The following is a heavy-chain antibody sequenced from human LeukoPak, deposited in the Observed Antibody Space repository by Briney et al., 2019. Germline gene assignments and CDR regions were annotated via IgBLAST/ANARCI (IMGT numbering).Heavy chain of an antibody. CDR2: IYTSGST. Sequence: SETLSLTCTVSGGSISSGSYYWICIRQPDGQGLEWIGRIYTSGSTNYNPSLKIRVTISVDTSKNQFSLNLSSVTDAATAVYKCARVHDILTGFDYWGQGTLVTVSS. CDR3: ARVHDILTGFDY. D-gene: IGHD3-9*01. V-gene: IGHV4-61*02. CDR1: GGSISSGSYY. J-gene: IGHJ4*02.